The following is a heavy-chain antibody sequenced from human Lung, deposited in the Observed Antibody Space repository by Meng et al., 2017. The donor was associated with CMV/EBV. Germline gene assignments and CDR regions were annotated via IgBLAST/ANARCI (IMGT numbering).Heavy chain of an antibody. CDR2: IYYSGST. CDR3: ARTSSSGLTPFDP. V-gene: IGHV4-39*01. D-gene: IGHD6-19*01. Sequence: SETLSLTCTVSGGSISSSSYYWGWIRQPPGKGLEWIGSIYYSGSTYYNPSLKSRVTISVDTSKNQFSLKLSSVTAADTAVYYCARTSSSGLTPFDPWGQGTLVTVSS. J-gene: IGHJ5*02. CDR1: GGSISSSSYY.